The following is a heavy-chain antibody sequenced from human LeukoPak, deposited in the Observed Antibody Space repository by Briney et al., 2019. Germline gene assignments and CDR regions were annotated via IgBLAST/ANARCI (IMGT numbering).Heavy chain of an antibody. J-gene: IGHJ4*02. CDR2: FDPEDGET. V-gene: IGHV1-24*01. CDR3: ATVGYCSSTSCFRPYTDY. Sequence: GASVKVSYKVSGYTLTELSMHWVRQAPGKGLEWMGGFDPEDGETIYAQKFQGRVTMTEDTSTDTAYMELSSLRSEDTAVYYCATVGYCSSTSCFRPYTDYWGQGTLVTVSS. D-gene: IGHD2-2*01. CDR1: GYTLTELS.